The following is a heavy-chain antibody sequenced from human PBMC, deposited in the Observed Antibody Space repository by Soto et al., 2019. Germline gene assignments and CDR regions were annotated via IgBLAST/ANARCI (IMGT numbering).Heavy chain of an antibody. Sequence: QLQLQESGPGQVKSSETLSLTCSVSGDSISNSRFYWAWIRQPPGEGLEWIGSIYHTGNAYYNPSLKSRLTISVDTSKNQFSLKLTSVTAADAALYYCARDFFDSSDYTTNWFDPWGQGTLVTVSS. CDR2: IYHTGNA. CDR3: ARDFFDSSDYTTNWFDP. CDR1: GDSISNSRFY. J-gene: IGHJ5*02. V-gene: IGHV4-39*01. D-gene: IGHD3-22*01.